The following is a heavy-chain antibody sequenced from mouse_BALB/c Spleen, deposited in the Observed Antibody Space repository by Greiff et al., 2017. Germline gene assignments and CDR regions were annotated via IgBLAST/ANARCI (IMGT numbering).Heavy chain of an antibody. V-gene: IGHV1S81*02. Sequence: VQLQQPGAELVKPGASVKLSCKASGYTFTSYWMHWVKQRPGQGLEWIGEINPSNGRTNYNEKFKSKATLTVDKSSSTAYMQLSSLTSEDSAVYYCAGGNHSLYAMDYWGQGTSVTVSS. CDR2: INPSNGRT. J-gene: IGHJ4*01. D-gene: IGHD2-1*01. CDR1: GYTFTSYW. CDR3: AGGNHSLYAMDY.